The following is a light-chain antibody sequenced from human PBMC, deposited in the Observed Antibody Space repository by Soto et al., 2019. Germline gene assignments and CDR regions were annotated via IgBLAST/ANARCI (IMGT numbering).Light chain of an antibody. CDR3: YHYGSSPLT. Sequence: EIVLTQSPGTLSLSPGEGATLSCRASQSVSSSLVAWFQQQPGQAPRLLIHDVSSRATGIPDRFSGSGSGADFTLSISRLEPEDFAVYYCYHYGSSPLTFGQGTKLEIK. J-gene: IGKJ2*01. CDR2: DVS. CDR1: QSVSSSL. V-gene: IGKV3-20*01.